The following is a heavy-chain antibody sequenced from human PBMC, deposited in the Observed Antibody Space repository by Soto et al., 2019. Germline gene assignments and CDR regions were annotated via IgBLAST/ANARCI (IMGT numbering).Heavy chain of an antibody. CDR2: IYYSGST. CDR3: ARDQISNLGDRAFDI. V-gene: IGHV4-59*01. CDR1: GGSISSYY. J-gene: IGHJ3*02. Sequence: SETLSLTCTVSGGSISSYYWSWIRQPPGKGLEWIGYIYYSGSTNYNPSLKSRVTISVDTSKNQFSLKLSSVTAADTAVYYCARDQISNLGDRAFDIWGQGTMVTVSS. D-gene: IGHD4-17*01.